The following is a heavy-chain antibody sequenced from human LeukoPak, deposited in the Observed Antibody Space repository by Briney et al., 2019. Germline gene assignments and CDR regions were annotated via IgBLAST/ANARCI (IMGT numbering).Heavy chain of an antibody. CDR2: IKSKTDGGTT. CDR3: TTEGDYGDYGFDY. CDR1: GFTFSNAW. Sequence: AGGSLRLSCAASGFTFSNAWMSWVRQAPGKGLEWVGRIKSKTDGGTTDYAAPVKGRFTISRDDSKNTLYLQMNSLKTEDAAVYYCTTEGDYGDYGFDYWGQGTLVTVSS. J-gene: IGHJ4*02. D-gene: IGHD4-17*01. V-gene: IGHV3-15*01.